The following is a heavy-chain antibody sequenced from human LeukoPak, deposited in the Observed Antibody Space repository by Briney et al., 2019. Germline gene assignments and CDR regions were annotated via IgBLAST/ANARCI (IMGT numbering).Heavy chain of an antibody. CDR1: GYSFTNYW. J-gene: IGHJ4*02. D-gene: IGHD3-10*01. Sequence: GESLKISCKGSGYSFTNYWIGWVRQMPGKGLEWIGVNYPGGSDSNYRPSFQGLVTISADKSINTAYLQWSSLKASDTAMYYCARLGLWFGGYYFDSWGQGTLVTVSS. V-gene: IGHV5-51*01. CDR2: NYPGGSDS. CDR3: ARLGLWFGGYYFDS.